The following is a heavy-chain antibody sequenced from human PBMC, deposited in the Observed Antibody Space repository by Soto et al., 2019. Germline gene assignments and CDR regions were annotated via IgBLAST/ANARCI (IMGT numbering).Heavy chain of an antibody. CDR2: IYYSGST. CDR1: GGSISSGDYY. CDR3: ARGVDFDWLLSYYFDY. Sequence: QVQLQESGPGLVKPSQTLSLTCTVSGGSISSGDYYWSWIRQPPGKGLEWIGYIYYSGSTYYNPSLKSRVTISVDTSKNQFSLKLSSVTAADTAVYYCARGVDFDWLLSYYFDYWGQGTLVTVSS. J-gene: IGHJ4*02. D-gene: IGHD3-9*01. V-gene: IGHV4-30-4*01.